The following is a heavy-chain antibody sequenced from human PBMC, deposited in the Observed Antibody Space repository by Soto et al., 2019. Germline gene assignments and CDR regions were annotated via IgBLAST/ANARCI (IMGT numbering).Heavy chain of an antibody. CDR2: ISSSSSTI. J-gene: IGHJ4*02. CDR1: GFTFSSYN. V-gene: IGHV3-48*02. Sequence: EVQLVESGGGLVQPGGSLRLSCAASGFTFSSYNMDWVRQAPGKGLEWVSYISSSSSTIYYADSVKGRFTISRDNAKNSLYLQMNSLRDEDTAVYYCTVSRPVDYWGQGTPVTVSS. CDR3: TVSRPVDY.